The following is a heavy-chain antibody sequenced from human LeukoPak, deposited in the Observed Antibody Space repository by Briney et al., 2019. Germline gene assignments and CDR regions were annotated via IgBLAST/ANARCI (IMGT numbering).Heavy chain of an antibody. Sequence: GESLKISCKGSGYSFTSYWIGWVRPMPGKGLEWMGIIYPDDSDTTYSPSFQGQVTISADKSISIVYLQWTSLKASDTATYYCARHASGSDWFDPWGQGTLVTVSS. CDR2: IYPDDSDT. D-gene: IGHD1-26*01. CDR3: ARHASGSDWFDP. V-gene: IGHV5-51*01. CDR1: GYSFTSYW. J-gene: IGHJ5*02.